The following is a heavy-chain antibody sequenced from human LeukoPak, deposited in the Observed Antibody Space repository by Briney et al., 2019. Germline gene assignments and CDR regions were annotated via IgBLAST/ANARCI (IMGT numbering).Heavy chain of an antibody. CDR3: ARVRAYSGFVGNFDL. CDR2: IWATGST. Sequence: RPSETLSLTCTVSGGSISSHYWSCIRQPAGKRLEWIGRIWATGSTVDNPSFRSRLTLSIDRSKSQLSLKLTSMTAADSAVYYCARVRAYSGFVGNFDLWGHGIPVTVSS. D-gene: IGHD6-19*01. J-gene: IGHJ2*01. CDR1: GGSISSHY. V-gene: IGHV4-4*07.